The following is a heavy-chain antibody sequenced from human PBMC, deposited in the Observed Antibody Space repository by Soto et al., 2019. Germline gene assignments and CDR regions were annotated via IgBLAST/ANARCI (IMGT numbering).Heavy chain of an antibody. Sequence: EVQLLESGGGLVPPGGSLRLSCAASGFTFSGYAMSWVRQAPGKGLEWVSTIISSGDATYYADSVRGRSTISRDNSKNTLYLEMNSLRAEDTAVYYCAKDQPHSGWYDFDNWGQGTLVTVSS. V-gene: IGHV3-23*01. D-gene: IGHD6-19*01. CDR2: IISSGDAT. CDR3: AKDQPHSGWYDFDN. CDR1: GFTFSGYA. J-gene: IGHJ4*02.